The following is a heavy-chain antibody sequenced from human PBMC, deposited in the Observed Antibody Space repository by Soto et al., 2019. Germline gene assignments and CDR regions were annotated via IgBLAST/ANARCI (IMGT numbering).Heavy chain of an antibody. CDR3: ARGHWGLDY. Sequence: PGGSLRLSCAVSGFTLSDHYMTWIRQASGKGPEWDSYISNIGVDTKYADSVKGRFTISRDIAKNTLFLQMTSLRADDTAVYFCARGHWGLDYWGQGTPVTVSS. CDR2: ISNIGVDT. CDR1: GFTLSDHY. V-gene: IGHV3-11*05. J-gene: IGHJ4*02. D-gene: IGHD7-27*01.